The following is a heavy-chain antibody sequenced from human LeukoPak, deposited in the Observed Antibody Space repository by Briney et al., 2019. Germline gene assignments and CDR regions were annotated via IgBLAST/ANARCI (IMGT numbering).Heavy chain of an antibody. J-gene: IGHJ4*02. D-gene: IGHD6-19*01. CDR3: ARLTSSGWFFDY. CDR2: INPNSGGT. Sequence: ASVKVSCKASGYTFIGYYMHWVRQAPGQGLEWMGWINPNSGGTNYAQKFQGRVTMTRDTSISTAYMELSRLRSDDTAVYYCARLTSSGWFFDYWGQGTLVTVSS. CDR1: GYTFIGYY. V-gene: IGHV1-2*02.